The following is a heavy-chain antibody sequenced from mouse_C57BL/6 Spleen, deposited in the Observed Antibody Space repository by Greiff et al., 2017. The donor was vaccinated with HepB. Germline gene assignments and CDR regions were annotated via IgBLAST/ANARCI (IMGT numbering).Heavy chain of an antibody. J-gene: IGHJ4*01. Sequence: VQLQQSGAELVKPGASVKMSCKASGYTFTSYWITWVKQRPGQGLEWIGDIYPGSGSTNYNEKFKSKATLTVDTSSSTAYMQLSSLTSEDSAVYYWERHCGSSYCAMDDWGQGTSVTVSS. V-gene: IGHV1-55*01. CDR1: GYTFTSYW. D-gene: IGHD1-1*01. CDR3: ERHCGSSYCAMDD. CDR2: IYPGSGST.